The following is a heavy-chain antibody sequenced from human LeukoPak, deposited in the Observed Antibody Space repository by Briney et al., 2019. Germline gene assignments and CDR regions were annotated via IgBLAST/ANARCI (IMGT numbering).Heavy chain of an antibody. Sequence: SETLSLTCTVSGGSISSYYWSWIRQPPGKGLEWIGYIYYSGSTNYNPSLKSRVTISVDTSKNQFSLKLSSVTAADTAVFYCAKHRITVAGENFDYWGQGTLVTVSS. J-gene: IGHJ4*02. D-gene: IGHD6-19*01. V-gene: IGHV4-59*08. CDR3: AKHRITVAGENFDY. CDR1: GGSISSYY. CDR2: IYYSGST.